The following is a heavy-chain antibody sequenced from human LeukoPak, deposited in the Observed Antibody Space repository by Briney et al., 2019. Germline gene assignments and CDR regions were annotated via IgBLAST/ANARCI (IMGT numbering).Heavy chain of an antibody. J-gene: IGHJ4*02. Sequence: GSLRLSCAASGFTFSSYGMHWVRQAPGKGLEWVAVISYDGSNKYYADSVKGRFTISRDNAKNSVNLQMNSLRAEDTAVYYCARAPRNWGFDYWGQGTLVTVSS. V-gene: IGHV3-30*03. CDR3: ARAPRNWGFDY. D-gene: IGHD7-27*01. CDR1: GFTFSSYG. CDR2: ISYDGSNK.